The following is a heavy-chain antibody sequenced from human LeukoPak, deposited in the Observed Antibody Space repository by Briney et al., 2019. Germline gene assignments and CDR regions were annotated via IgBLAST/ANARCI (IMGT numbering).Heavy chain of an antibody. CDR1: GFTFSSYG. J-gene: IGHJ4*02. CDR2: IRYDGSNK. CDR3: AKDPPAGGYSYGYYFDY. V-gene: IGHV3-30*02. D-gene: IGHD5-18*01. Sequence: PGGSLRLPCAASGFTFSSYGMHWVRQAPGKGLEWVAFIRYDGSNKYYADSVKGRFTISRDNSKNTLYLQMNSLRAEDTAVYYCAKDPPAGGYSYGYYFDYWGQGTLVTVSS.